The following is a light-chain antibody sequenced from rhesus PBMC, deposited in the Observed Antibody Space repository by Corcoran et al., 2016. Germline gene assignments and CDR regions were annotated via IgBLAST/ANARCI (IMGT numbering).Light chain of an antibody. CDR1: SSEIGGYND. CDR2: DVS. CDR3: CSYRSGNTYI. J-gene: IGLJ1*01. V-gene: IGLV2S9*01. Sequence: QSALTHPPSVSKSFGQSVTISCTGTSSEIGGYNDVSWYQQHPGTAPRLLIYDVSKRPSGVSARFSGSKSGNTASLTISALQAEEEADYYCCSYRSGNTYIFGAGTRLTVL.